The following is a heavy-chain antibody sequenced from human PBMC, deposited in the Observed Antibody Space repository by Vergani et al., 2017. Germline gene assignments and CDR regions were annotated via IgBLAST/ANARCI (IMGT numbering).Heavy chain of an antibody. CDR3: ASAEAIVLMVN. J-gene: IGHJ4*02. CDR1: GYTFTSYY. Sequence: VQLVQSGAEVKKPGASVKVSCKASGYTFTSYYMHWVRQAPGQGLEWMGIINPSGGSTSYAQKFQGRVTMTRDTSTSTAYMELSSLRSEDTAVYYCASAEAIVLMVNWGQGTLVTVSS. CDR2: INPSGGST. D-gene: IGHD2-8*01. V-gene: IGHV1-46*01.